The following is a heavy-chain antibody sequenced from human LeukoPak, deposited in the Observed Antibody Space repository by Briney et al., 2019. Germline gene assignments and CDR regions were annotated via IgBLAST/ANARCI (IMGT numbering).Heavy chain of an antibody. J-gene: IGHJ4*02. CDR1: GGSISSSSYY. CDR3: AREVTTVTYFDY. CDR2: IYYSGST. Sequence: SETLSLTCTVSGGSISSSSYYWGWIRQPPGKGLEWIGSIYYSGSTYYNPSLKSRVTISVDTSKNQFSLKLSSVTAADTAVYYCAREVTTVTYFDYWGQGTLVTVSP. V-gene: IGHV4-39*07. D-gene: IGHD4-17*01.